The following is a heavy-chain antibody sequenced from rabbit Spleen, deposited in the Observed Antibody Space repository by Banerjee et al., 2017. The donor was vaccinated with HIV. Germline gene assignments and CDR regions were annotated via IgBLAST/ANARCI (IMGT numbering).Heavy chain of an antibody. D-gene: IGHD1-1*01. J-gene: IGHJ3*01. CDR3: ATGSGAWATRLDL. V-gene: IGHV1S47*01. Sequence: QEQLVESGGGLVQPGGSLKLSCKASGFDFSSYGVSWVRQAPGKGLEWIGYIEPIFGNTYYANWVNGRFTISSHNAQNTLHLQLSSLTAADTATYFCATGSGAWATRLDLWGPGTLVTVS. CDR1: GFDFSSYG. CDR2: IEPIFGNT.